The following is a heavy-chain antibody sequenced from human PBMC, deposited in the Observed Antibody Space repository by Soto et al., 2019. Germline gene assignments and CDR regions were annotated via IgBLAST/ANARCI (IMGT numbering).Heavy chain of an antibody. Sequence: QVELVQCEAEVKKPGASVKVSCKASGYIFTTHGISWVRQAPGQGLEWMGWVSGDNGHTNYAQSLQGRVTLTTDTSTNTAYMELRSLRSDDTAVYYCARDLGYCRSGTCYREWFDPWGQGTLVTVSS. CDR3: ARDLGYCRSGTCYREWFDP. J-gene: IGHJ5*02. V-gene: IGHV1-18*01. CDR1: GYIFTTHG. D-gene: IGHD2-15*01. CDR2: VSGDNGHT.